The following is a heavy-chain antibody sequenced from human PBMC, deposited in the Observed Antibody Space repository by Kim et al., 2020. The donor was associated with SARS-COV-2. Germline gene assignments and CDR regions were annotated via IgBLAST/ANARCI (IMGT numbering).Heavy chain of an antibody. Sequence: SETLSLTCTVSGGYIISSSYYWGWIRQTPGKGLEWIGTFYHTGRTYYNPSLMSRVTISGDTSKDQFSLKLSSVTAADTAVYYCARHDILTGYSTPYWGQGILVTVSS. CDR1: GGYIISSSYY. V-gene: IGHV4-39*01. D-gene: IGHD6-13*01. J-gene: IGHJ4*02. CDR2: FYHTGRT. CDR3: ARHDILTGYSTPY.